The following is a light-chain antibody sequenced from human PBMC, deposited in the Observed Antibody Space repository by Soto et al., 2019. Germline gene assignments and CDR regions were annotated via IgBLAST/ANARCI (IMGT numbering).Light chain of an antibody. CDR3: CSYAGSSFVV. CDR2: EGS. Sequence: QSALTQPASVSGSPGQSITISCTGTSSDVGSYNLVSWYQQHPGKAPKLMIYEGSKRPSGVSNRFSGSKSGNTASLTISGLQAEDEADHYCCSYAGSSFVVFGGGTKLTVL. J-gene: IGLJ2*01. V-gene: IGLV2-23*01. CDR1: SSDVGSYNL.